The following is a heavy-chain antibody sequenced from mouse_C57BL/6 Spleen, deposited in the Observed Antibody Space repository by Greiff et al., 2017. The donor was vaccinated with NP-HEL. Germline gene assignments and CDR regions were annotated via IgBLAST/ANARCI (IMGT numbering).Heavy chain of an antibody. D-gene: IGHD1-1*01. CDR2: FYPGSGSI. Sequence: VQLQQSGAELVKPGASVKLSCKASGYTFTEYTIHWVKQRSGQGLEWIGWFYPGSGSIKYNEKFKDKATLTADKSSSTVYMERSRLSSEDSAVYFGARHAFYYGSSSYAMDYWGQGTSVTVSS. V-gene: IGHV1-62-2*01. CDR3: ARHAFYYGSSSYAMDY. J-gene: IGHJ4*01. CDR1: GYTFTEYT.